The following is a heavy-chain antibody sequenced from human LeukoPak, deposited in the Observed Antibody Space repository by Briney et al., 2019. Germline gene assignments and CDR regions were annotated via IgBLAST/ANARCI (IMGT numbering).Heavy chain of an antibody. CDR1: GFTFSSYA. CDR2: ISYDGSNK. CDR3: AREGSSRWVGYFDY. Sequence: SGGSLRLSCAASGFTFSSYAMHWVRQAPGKGLEWVAVISYDGSNKYYADSVKGRFTISRDNSKNTLYLQMNSLRAEDTAVYYCAREGSSRWVGYFDYWGQGTLVTVSS. V-gene: IGHV3-30-3*01. D-gene: IGHD6-13*01. J-gene: IGHJ4*02.